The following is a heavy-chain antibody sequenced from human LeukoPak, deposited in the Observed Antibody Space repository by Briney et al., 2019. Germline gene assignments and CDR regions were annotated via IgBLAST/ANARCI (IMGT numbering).Heavy chain of an antibody. CDR2: IYSGGST. CDR1: GFTVSIHY. CDR3: ARGSQASGSYYLGY. V-gene: IGHV3-53*01. D-gene: IGHD3-10*01. Sequence: GGSLRLSCSASGFTVSIHYMSWVRQAPGKGLEGVSVIYSGGSTYYADSAKGRFTIPRDSSKNTRYLQMNTLRAEDTAVYYCARGSQASGSYYLGYWGQGTLVTVSS. J-gene: IGHJ4*02.